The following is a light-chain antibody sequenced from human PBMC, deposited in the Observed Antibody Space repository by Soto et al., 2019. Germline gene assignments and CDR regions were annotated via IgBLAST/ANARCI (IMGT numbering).Light chain of an antibody. CDR2: KTS. Sequence: EIKMTQSPSTLSASVGDRVTITCGASQSISTCLSWYAQNPGKAPKVLIYKTSTLQSGVSSRFSGSGSGTGCTLTISSLQPDDFSTYYCQDYSSWTFGQGTKVDIK. J-gene: IGKJ1*01. CDR1: QSISTC. V-gene: IGKV1-5*03. CDR3: QDYSSWT.